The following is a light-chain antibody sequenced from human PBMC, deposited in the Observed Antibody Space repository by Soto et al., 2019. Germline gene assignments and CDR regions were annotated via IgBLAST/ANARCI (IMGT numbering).Light chain of an antibody. Sequence: EIVMTQSPATLSVSPGERATLSCRASQSVSSNLAWYQQNPGQAPRLLIYGASTRATGIPARFSGSGSGTDFTLTLSSLQSEAFAVYYCQQYNNWLTFGGGTKVEIK. J-gene: IGKJ4*01. CDR1: QSVSSN. CDR2: GAS. CDR3: QQYNNWLT. V-gene: IGKV3-15*01.